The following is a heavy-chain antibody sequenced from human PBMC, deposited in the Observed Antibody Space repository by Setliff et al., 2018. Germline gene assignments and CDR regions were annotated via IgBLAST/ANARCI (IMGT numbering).Heavy chain of an antibody. J-gene: IGHJ4*02. CDR3: ARLPRTVTHFDY. CDR2: IFYSGSS. CDR1: GVSIRSYY. D-gene: IGHD4-17*01. Sequence: PSETLSLTCTVSGVSIRSYYWSWIRQPPGKGLEWIGYIFYSGSSNYNPSLQSRVSISVDTSKNQLSLKLDSLTAADTAVYFCARLPRTVTHFDYWGQGALVTVS. V-gene: IGHV4-59*01.